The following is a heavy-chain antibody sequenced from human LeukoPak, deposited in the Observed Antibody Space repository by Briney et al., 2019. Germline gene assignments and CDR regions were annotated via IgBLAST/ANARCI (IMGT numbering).Heavy chain of an antibody. V-gene: IGHV1-69*04. CDR2: IIPILGIA. J-gene: IGHJ4*02. CDR1: GGTFSSYA. D-gene: IGHD4-17*01. Sequence: SVKVSCKASGGTFSSYAISWVRQAPGQGLEWMGRIIPILGIANYPQKFQGRVTITADKSTSTAYMELSSLRSEDTAVYYCAREGGPMTTVTYLDYWGQGTLVTVSS. CDR3: AREGGPMTTVTYLDY.